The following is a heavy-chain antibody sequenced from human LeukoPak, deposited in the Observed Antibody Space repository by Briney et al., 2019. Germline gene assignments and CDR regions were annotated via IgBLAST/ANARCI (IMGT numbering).Heavy chain of an antibody. CDR3: AKGLDPFDY. J-gene: IGHJ4*02. CDR1: GFNFSSYA. CDR2: ISGSGGSE. Sequence: GVLKISWAASGFNFSSYAMSLVRQAPGKGLEWVSAISGSGGSEYYADSVKGRFTISRDNSKDTLYLQMNSLRAEDTAVYYCAKGLDPFDYWGQGTLVTVSS. V-gene: IGHV3-23*01.